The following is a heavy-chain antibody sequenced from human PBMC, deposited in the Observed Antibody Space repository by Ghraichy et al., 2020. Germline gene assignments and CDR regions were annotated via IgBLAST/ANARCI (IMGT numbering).Heavy chain of an antibody. CDR3: ARDVGFYSDDF. CDR2: IWFDGSKR. CDR1: GFTFSNHG. V-gene: IGHV3-33*01. Sequence: GGSLRLSCAGSGFTFSNHGMHWVRQAPGKGLEWVAIIWFDGSKRHYAESVKCRFTISRDDSKNMLYLQMNSLRAEDTDVYYCARDVGFYSDDFLGQGTLVTVSS. J-gene: IGHJ4*02. D-gene: IGHD1-26*01.